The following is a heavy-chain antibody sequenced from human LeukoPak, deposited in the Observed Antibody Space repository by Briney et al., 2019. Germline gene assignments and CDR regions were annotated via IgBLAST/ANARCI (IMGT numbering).Heavy chain of an antibody. CDR2: IIPIFGTA. J-gene: IGHJ5*02. Sequence: SVKVSCKASGSTFSSYAISWVRQAPGQGLEWMGRIIPIFGTANYAQKFQGRVTITTDESTSTAYMELSSLRSEDTAVYYCARDWRVVAATDNWSDPWGQGTLVTVSS. CDR1: GSTFSSYA. D-gene: IGHD2-15*01. V-gene: IGHV1-69*05. CDR3: ARDWRVVAATDNWSDP.